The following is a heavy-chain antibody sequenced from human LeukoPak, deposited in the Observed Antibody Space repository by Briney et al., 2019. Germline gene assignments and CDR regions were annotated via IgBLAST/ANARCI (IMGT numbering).Heavy chain of an antibody. V-gene: IGHV4-39*07. Sequence: SETLSLTCTVSGGSISRSNYYWAWIRQPPGKGLEWIGSIFYSGSTYYNPSLKSRVTISVDTSKNQFSLKLSSVTAADMAVYYCARPQTMGSSSPLGYWGQGTLVTVSS. CDR2: IFYSGST. CDR1: GGSISRSNYY. D-gene: IGHD2-2*01. J-gene: IGHJ4*02. CDR3: ARPQTMGSSSPLGY.